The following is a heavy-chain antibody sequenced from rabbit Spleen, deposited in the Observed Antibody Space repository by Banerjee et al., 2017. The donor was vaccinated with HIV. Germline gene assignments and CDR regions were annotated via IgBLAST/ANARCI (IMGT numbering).Heavy chain of an antibody. D-gene: IGHD2-1*01. CDR3: ARGSAAMTMVITGYYLNL. CDR2: IYTSSTGST. Sequence: QEQLVESGGGLVQPEGSLTLTCTASGFSFSSSYYMSWVRQAPGKGLEWIGCIYTSSTGSTYYASWAKGRFTISKTSSTTVTLQMTSLTTADTAAYFCARGSAAMTMVITGYYLNLWGPGTLVTVS. J-gene: IGHJ4*01. V-gene: IGHV1S45*01. CDR1: GFSFSSSYY.